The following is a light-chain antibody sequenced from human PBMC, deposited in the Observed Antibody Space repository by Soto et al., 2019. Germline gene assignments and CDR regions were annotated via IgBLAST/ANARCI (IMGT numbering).Light chain of an antibody. CDR2: DAL. CDR1: QSISSR. J-gene: IGKJ5*01. V-gene: IGKV1-5*01. CDR3: QQYDTYLRYT. Sequence: IQMTQSPSTLSASVGDRVPITCRASQSISSRLAWYQKKPGKAPKLLIYDALNLESGVPSRFSGSGSGTEFTLSIGSLQPDDFATYYCQQYDTYLRYTLGQGTRLEIK.